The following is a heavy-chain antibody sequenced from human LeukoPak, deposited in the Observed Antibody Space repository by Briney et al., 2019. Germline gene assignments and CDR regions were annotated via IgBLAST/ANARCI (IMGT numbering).Heavy chain of an antibody. D-gene: IGHD3-3*01. CDR2: IIPIFGTA. CDR3: ARHGGITIFGVAQPGGAFDI. J-gene: IGHJ3*02. CDR1: GYTFTSYD. V-gene: IGHV1-69*05. Sequence: VASVKVSCKASGYTFTSYDINWVRQATGQGLEWMGGIIPIFGTANYAQKFQGRVTITTDESTSTAYMELSSLTSEDTAVYYCARHGGITIFGVAQPGGAFDIWGQGTMVTVSS.